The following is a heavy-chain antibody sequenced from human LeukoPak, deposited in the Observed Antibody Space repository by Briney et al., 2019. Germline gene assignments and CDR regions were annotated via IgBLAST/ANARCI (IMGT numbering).Heavy chain of an antibody. CDR1: GGSISSSSYY. D-gene: IGHD3-22*01. Sequence: PSETLSLTCTVSGGSISSSSYYWSWIRQPAGQGLEWIGRIYTSGSTNYNPSLKSRVTMSVDTSKNQFSLKLSSVTAADTAVYYCASSYDSSGYYTDFDYWGQGTLVTASS. J-gene: IGHJ4*02. CDR3: ASSYDSSGYYTDFDY. V-gene: IGHV4-61*02. CDR2: IYTSGST.